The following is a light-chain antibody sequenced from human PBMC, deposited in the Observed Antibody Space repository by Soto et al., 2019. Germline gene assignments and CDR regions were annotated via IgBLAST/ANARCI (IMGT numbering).Light chain of an antibody. V-gene: IGLV2-14*01. CDR2: EVS. CDR1: SSDVGGYNY. CDR3: SSLTSASTFV. Sequence: QSALAQPASVSGSPGQSIAISCTGTSSDVGGYNYVSWYQQHPGKAPKLLISEVSIRPSGVSDRFSGSKSGNTASLTISGLQTEDEADYYCSSLTSASTFVFGSGTKLTVL. J-gene: IGLJ1*01.